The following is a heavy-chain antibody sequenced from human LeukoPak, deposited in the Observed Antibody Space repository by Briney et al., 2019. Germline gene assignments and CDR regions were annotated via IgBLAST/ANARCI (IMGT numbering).Heavy chain of an antibody. J-gene: IGHJ5*02. V-gene: IGHV3-30*01. Sequence: GGSLRLSCAASGFTLSEYGIHWVRQAPGKGLEWVAVLSYDGRDRYYADSVSGRFTISRDISSDTVSLQMNSLRVEDTVVYFCARDRINMMVLVHDSGLDLWGQGTLVTVSS. D-gene: IGHD3-22*01. CDR2: LSYDGRDR. CDR1: GFTLSEYG. CDR3: ARDRINMMVLVHDSGLDL.